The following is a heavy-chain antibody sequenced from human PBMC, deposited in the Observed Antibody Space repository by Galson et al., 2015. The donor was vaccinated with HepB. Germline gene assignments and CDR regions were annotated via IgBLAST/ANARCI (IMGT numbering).Heavy chain of an antibody. D-gene: IGHD3-9*01. J-gene: IGHJ4*02. V-gene: IGHV1-18*01. CDR2: ISVYNGDT. CDR3: ARESLTGWSLEY. CDR1: GYTFSNSR. Sequence: SVKVSCKASGYTFSNSRLTWVRQAPGQGLEWMGWISVYNGDTNYAQKVQGRVTMTTDKSTRTAYMELKSLTSADTAVYYCARESLTGWSLEYWGQGTPVTVSS.